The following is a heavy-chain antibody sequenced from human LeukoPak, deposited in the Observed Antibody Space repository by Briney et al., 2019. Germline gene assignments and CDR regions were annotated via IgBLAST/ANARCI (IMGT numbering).Heavy chain of an antibody. CDR2: IYYSGST. Sequence: SETLSLTCTVSGGSISSYYWSWIRQPPGKGLEWIGYIYYSGSTNYNPSLKSRVTISVDTSKNQFSLKLSSVTAADTAVYYYARGPHGIQLWLPPSDNWFDPWGQGTLVTVSS. D-gene: IGHD5-18*01. CDR1: GGSISSYY. CDR3: ARGPHGIQLWLPPSDNWFDP. V-gene: IGHV4-59*01. J-gene: IGHJ5*02.